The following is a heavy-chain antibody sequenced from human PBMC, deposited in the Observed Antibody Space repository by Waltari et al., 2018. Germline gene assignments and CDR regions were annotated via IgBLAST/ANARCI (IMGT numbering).Heavy chain of an antibody. D-gene: IGHD3-22*01. CDR1: GFTFSSYW. J-gene: IGHJ4*02. V-gene: IGHV3-7*01. CDR3: AREGPHYYDSSGYSLNFDY. CDR2: IKQDGSEK. Sequence: EVQLVESGGGLVQPGGSLRLSCAASGFTFSSYWMSWVRQAPGKGLEWVANIKQDGSEKYYVDSVKGRFTISRDNAKNSLYLQMNSLRAEDTAVYYCAREGPHYYDSSGYSLNFDYWGQGTLVTVSS.